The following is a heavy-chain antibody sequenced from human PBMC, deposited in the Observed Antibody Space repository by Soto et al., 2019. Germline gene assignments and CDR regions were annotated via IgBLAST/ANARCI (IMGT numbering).Heavy chain of an antibody. D-gene: IGHD3-16*01. Sequence: PGESLKISCQGSGDIFSTYWIGWVRQMPWKGLEWMGIFYPGDSDTRYSPSFQGRVTFSFDMSINTAYLQLTGLRASDTAMYYCARTITDYDANTRPFDFWGQGTLVTVSS. CDR1: GDIFSTYW. CDR3: ARTITDYDANTRPFDF. J-gene: IGHJ4*02. V-gene: IGHV5-51*01. CDR2: FYPGDSDT.